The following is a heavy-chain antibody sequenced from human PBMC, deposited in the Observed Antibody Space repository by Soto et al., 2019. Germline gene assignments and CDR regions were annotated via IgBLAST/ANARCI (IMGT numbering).Heavy chain of an antibody. V-gene: IGHV5-10-1*01. CDR1: GYSFTSYW. D-gene: IGHD6-13*01. CDR3: ARKSGGSSWKVDY. Sequence: GESLKISCNGSGYSFTSYWINWVRQMPGKGLEWMGRIDPSDSYTNYSPSFQGHVTISADKSINTAYLQWSSLKASDTAMYYCARKSGGSSWKVDYWGQGTLVTVSS. J-gene: IGHJ4*02. CDR2: IDPSDSYT.